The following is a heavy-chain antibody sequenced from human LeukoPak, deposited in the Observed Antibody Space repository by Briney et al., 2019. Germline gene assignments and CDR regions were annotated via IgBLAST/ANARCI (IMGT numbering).Heavy chain of an antibody. Sequence: GGSLRLSCAASGFTFSSYAMSWVRQAPGKGLEWVSAISGSGGSTYYADSVKGRFTISRDNSKNTLYLQMNSLRAEDTAVYYCAKDLNYYYDSSGPAFDYWGQGTLVTVSS. CDR2: ISGSGGST. J-gene: IGHJ4*02. V-gene: IGHV3-23*01. CDR1: GFTFSSYA. CDR3: AKDLNYYYDSSGPAFDY. D-gene: IGHD3-22*01.